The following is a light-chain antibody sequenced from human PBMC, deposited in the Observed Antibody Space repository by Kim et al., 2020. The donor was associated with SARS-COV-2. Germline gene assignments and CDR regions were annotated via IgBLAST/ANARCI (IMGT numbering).Light chain of an antibody. CDR3: HSFDSSLSGCV. Sequence: QRVTISCTGGSSNIGAGYDVHWYQQLPGTAPKLLIYTNNNRPSGVPDRFSGSKSGTSASLAITGLQAEDEADYFCHSFDSSLSGCVFGGGTKVTVL. V-gene: IGLV1-40*01. J-gene: IGLJ3*02. CDR1: SSNIGAGYD. CDR2: TNN.